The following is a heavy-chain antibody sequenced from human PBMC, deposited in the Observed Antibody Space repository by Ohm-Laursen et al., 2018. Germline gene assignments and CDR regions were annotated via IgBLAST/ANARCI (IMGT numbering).Heavy chain of an antibody. J-gene: IGHJ5*02. Sequence: SDTLSLTCTVSGGSISSYYWSWIRQPAGKGLEWIGRIYSGGSTNYNPSLKSRVTISVDTSKNQFSLKLSSVTAADTAVYYCARDNYDILTENWFDPWGRGTLVTVSS. CDR3: ARDNYDILTENWFDP. CDR1: GGSISSYY. V-gene: IGHV4-4*07. CDR2: IYSGGST. D-gene: IGHD3-9*01.